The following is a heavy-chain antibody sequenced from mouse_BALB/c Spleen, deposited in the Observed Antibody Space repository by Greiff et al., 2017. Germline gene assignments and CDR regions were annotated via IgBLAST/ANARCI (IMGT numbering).Heavy chain of an antibody. J-gene: IGHJ2*01. CDR3: ARMAYYYGSSFDY. CDR2: INPGSGGT. V-gene: IGHV1-54*01. D-gene: IGHD1-1*01. Sequence: VQLQQSGAELVRPGTSVKVSCKASGYAFTNYLIEWVKQRPGQGLEWIGVINPGSGGTNYNEKFKGKATLTADKSSSTAYMQLSSLTSDDSAVYFCARMAYYYGSSFDYWGQGTTLTVSS. CDR1: GYAFTNYL.